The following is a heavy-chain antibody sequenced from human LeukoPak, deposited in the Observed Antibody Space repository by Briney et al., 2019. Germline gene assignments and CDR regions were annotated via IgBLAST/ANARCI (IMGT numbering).Heavy chain of an antibody. V-gene: IGHV3-48*03. Sequence: GGSLRLSCAASGFTFSNYEMNWVRQALEKGLEWVSYISSSGTTIYYAERRFTISRDNAKNSLYLLMNSLRAEDTAIYYCARGYCSGGSCYGGDYWGQGTLVTVSS. J-gene: IGHJ4*02. CDR1: GFTFSNYE. CDR2: ISSSGTTI. CDR3: ARGYCSGGSCYGGDY. D-gene: IGHD2-15*01.